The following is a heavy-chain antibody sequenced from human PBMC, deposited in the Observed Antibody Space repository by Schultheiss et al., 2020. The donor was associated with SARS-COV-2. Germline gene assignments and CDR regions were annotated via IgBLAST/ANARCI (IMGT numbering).Heavy chain of an antibody. D-gene: IGHD2-15*01. V-gene: IGHV4-38-2*02. Sequence: SQTLSLTCAVSGYSITSDSYWGWIRQPPGKGLEWIGSIFHSGSNYSNPSLKSRASMSVDTSKRQFSLRLSSVTAADTAVYYCARDEGEGVDYYYGMDVWGQGTTVTVSS. CDR2: IFHSGSN. CDR1: GYSITSDSY. CDR3: ARDEGEGVDYYYGMDV. J-gene: IGHJ6*02.